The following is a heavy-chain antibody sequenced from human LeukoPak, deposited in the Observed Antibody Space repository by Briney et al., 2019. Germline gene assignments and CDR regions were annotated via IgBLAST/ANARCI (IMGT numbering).Heavy chain of an antibody. CDR3: ARHAGIVGARVNWFDP. CDR1: GGSISSSSYY. CDR2: IYYSGST. Sequence: SETLSLTCTVSGGSISSSSYYWGWIRQPPGKGLEWIGSIYYSGSTYYNPSLKSRVTISVDTSKNHFSLKLSSVTAADTAVYYCARHAGIVGARVNWFDPWGQGTLVTVSS. V-gene: IGHV4-39*01. J-gene: IGHJ5*02. D-gene: IGHD1-26*01.